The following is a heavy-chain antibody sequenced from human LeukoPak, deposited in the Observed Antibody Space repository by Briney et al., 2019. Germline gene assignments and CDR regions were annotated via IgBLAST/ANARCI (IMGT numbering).Heavy chain of an antibody. CDR3: AREINNLGYCSSTSCYHDY. Sequence: SETLSLTCTVSGGSISSYYWSWIRQPARKGLEWIGRIYTSGSTNYNPSLKSRVTMSVDTSTNQFSLKLTSVTAADTAVYYCAREINNLGYCSSTSCYHDYWGQGTLVTVSS. D-gene: IGHD2-2*01. CDR2: IYTSGST. V-gene: IGHV4-4*07. J-gene: IGHJ4*02. CDR1: GGSISSYY.